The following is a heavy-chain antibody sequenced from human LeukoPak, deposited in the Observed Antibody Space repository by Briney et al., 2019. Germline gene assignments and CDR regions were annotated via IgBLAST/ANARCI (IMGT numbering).Heavy chain of an antibody. J-gene: IGHJ4*02. CDR1: GGSISSYY. Sequence: SETLSLTCTVSGGSISSYYWSWLRQPAGKGLEWIGRIHTSGSTNYKPSLKSRVTVSVDTSKNQFSLKRSSVTAADTAVYYWARDEVRGANFDYWGQGTLVTVSS. D-gene: IGHD3-10*01. V-gene: IGHV4-4*07. CDR3: ARDEVRGANFDY. CDR2: IHTSGST.